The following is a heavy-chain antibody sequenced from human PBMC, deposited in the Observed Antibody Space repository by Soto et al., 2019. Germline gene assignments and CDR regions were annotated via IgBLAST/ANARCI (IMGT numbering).Heavy chain of an antibody. CDR1: GYSFTDYD. D-gene: IGHD2-15*01. CDR2: ISAYNSHT. CDR3: ARADCSGGSCYSFY. V-gene: IGHV1-18*01. J-gene: IGHJ4*02. Sequence: ASVKVSCKTSGYSFTDYDIHWVRQAAGQGLEWMGWISAYNSHTNYAQKLQGRVTMTTDTSTSTAYMELRSLRSDDTAVYYCARADCSGGSCYSFYWGQGTLVTVSS.